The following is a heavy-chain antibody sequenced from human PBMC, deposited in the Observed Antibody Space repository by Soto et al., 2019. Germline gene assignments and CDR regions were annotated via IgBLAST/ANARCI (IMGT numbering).Heavy chain of an antibody. J-gene: IGHJ3*02. V-gene: IGHV4-31*02. D-gene: IGHD3-10*01. CDR2: IYYSGST. CDR1: GGSISSGGYY. Sequence: KTSETLSLTXTVSGGSISSGGYYWSWIRQHPGKGLEWIGYIYYSGSTYYNPSLKSRVTISVDTSKNQFSLKLSSVTAADTAVYYCARTYYYGSGSYYNPDAFDIWGQGTMVTVSS. CDR3: ARTYYYGSGSYYNPDAFDI.